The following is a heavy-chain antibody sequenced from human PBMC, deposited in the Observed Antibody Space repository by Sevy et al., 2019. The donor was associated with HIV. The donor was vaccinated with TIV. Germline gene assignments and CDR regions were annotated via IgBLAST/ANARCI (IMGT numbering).Heavy chain of an antibody. Sequence: ASVKVSCKASGYTFTNYHITWVHQAPGQGLEWMGWITAYNGNTNYAQRLQGRVTMTTDTSTSTAYMELRSLRSDDTAVYYGARAPSGSQGPGQYFHHWGQGTLVTVSS. J-gene: IGHJ1*01. CDR3: ARAPSGSQGPGQYFHH. CDR2: ITAYNGNT. V-gene: IGHV1-18*01. D-gene: IGHD1-26*01. CDR1: GYTFTNYH.